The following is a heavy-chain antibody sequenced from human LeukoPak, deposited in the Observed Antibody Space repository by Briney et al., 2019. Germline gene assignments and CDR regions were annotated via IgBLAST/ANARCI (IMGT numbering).Heavy chain of an antibody. CDR1: GDSISSGDYY. CDR2: IYYSGST. V-gene: IGHV4-39*07. J-gene: IGHJ5*02. CDR3: ARDFSAAAAPRGLNWFDP. D-gene: IGHD6-13*01. Sequence: PSETLSLTCTVSGDSISSGDYYWSWIRQPAGKGLEWIGSIYYSGSTYYNPSLKSRVTISVDTSKNQFSLKLSSVTAADTAVYYCARDFSAAAAPRGLNWFDPWGQGTLVTVSS.